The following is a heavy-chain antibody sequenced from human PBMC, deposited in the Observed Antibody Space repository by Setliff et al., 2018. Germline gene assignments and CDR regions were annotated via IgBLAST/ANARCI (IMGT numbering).Heavy chain of an antibody. J-gene: IGHJ5*02. Sequence: PGGSLRLSCAASGVTVSDAWMGWVRQTPGKGLDWVGRIKSKTDGGTTDYAAPVKGRFTISRDNSKNTLYLQMNSLRAEDTAVYYCARDLIRGAPNWFDPWGQGTLVTVSS. D-gene: IGHD3-10*01. CDR2: IKSKTDGGTT. CDR1: GVTVSDAW. V-gene: IGHV3-15*01. CDR3: ARDLIRGAPNWFDP.